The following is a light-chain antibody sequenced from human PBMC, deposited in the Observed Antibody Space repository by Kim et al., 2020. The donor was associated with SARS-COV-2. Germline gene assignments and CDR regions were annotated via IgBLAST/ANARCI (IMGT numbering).Light chain of an antibody. CDR1: SSNIGNNY. CDR2: RNN. V-gene: IGLV1-47*01. Sequence: QSVLTQPPSASGTPGQRVTISCSGSSSNIGNNYVYWYQQLSGTAPKLLIYRNNQRPSGIPDRFSGSKSGTSASLAISGLRSEDEAEYYCTTWDDSLSGRVFGGGTKLDVL. J-gene: IGLJ3*02. CDR3: TTWDDSLSGRV.